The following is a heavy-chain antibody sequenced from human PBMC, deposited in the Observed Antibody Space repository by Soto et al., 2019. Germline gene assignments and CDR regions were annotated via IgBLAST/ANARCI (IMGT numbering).Heavy chain of an antibody. D-gene: IGHD3-10*01. CDR2: MNPNRGNT. V-gene: IGHV1-8*01. CDR3: AGFTAGVWFGYYMDV. Sequence: ASVKVSCKASGYTFTSYDINWVRQATGQGLEWMGWMNPNRGNTVYAQKFQGRVTMTRNTSISTAYMELSSLRYEETAVYYCAGFTAGVWFGYYMDVWGKGTTVTVSS. J-gene: IGHJ6*03. CDR1: GYTFTSYD.